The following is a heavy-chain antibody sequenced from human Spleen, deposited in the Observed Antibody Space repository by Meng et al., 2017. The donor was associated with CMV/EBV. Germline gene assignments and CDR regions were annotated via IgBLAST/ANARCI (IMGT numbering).Heavy chain of an antibody. CDR3: ARESYSYGSILYYYYYYGMDV. J-gene: IGHJ6*02. Sequence: LSLTCAASGFIFSRYGMHWVRQAPGKGLEWVAFIQYDGSNKDYVDSVKGRFTISRDNYKNTLYLQMNSLRAEDTAVYYCARESYSYGSILYYYYYYGMDVWGQGTTVTVSS. CDR2: IQYDGSNK. V-gene: IGHV3-30*02. D-gene: IGHD5-18*01. CDR1: GFIFSRYG.